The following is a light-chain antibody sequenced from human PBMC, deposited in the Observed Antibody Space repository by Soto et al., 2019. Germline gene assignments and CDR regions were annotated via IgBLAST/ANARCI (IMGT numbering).Light chain of an antibody. J-gene: IGLJ2*01. CDR2: DVH. Sequence: QSALAQPASVSGSPGQTITISCTGTTSDVGDYNYVSWYQQHPGKAPKLMIYDVHYRPSGVSNRFSGSKSGNTASLTISGLQAEDEAEHYCSSYASSGAHVVFGGGTKLTVL. CDR3: SSYASSGAHVV. V-gene: IGLV2-14*01. CDR1: TSDVGDYNY.